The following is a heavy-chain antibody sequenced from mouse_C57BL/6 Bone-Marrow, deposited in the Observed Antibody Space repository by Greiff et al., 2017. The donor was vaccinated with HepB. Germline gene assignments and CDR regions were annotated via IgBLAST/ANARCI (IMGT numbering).Heavy chain of an antibody. D-gene: IGHD2-1*01. CDR1: GFTFNTYA. V-gene: IGHV10-3*01. CDR3: VRDRVYYGNHWYFDV. CDR2: IRSKSSNYAT. J-gene: IGHJ1*03. Sequence: DVQLQESGGGLVQPKGSLKLSCAASGFTFNTYAMHWVRQAPGKGLEWVARIRSKSSNYATYYADSVKDRFTISRDDSQSMLYLQMNNLKTEDTAMYYCVRDRVYYGNHWYFDVWGTGTTVTVSS.